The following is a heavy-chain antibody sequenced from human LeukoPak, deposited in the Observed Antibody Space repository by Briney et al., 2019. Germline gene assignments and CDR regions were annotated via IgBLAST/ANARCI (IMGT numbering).Heavy chain of an antibody. CDR3: ARGDWQYSNNWSNWFDP. J-gene: IGHJ5*02. Sequence: SETLSLTCTVSGGSITSDSFYWIWIPQPAGKGLEWIGRTSGSGSPNYNPSLKSRSTISLDMSKNQFSLKLRSVAAADTAVYYCARGDWQYSNNWSNWFDPWGRGTLVTVSP. V-gene: IGHV4-61*02. CDR2: TSGSGSP. D-gene: IGHD6-13*01. CDR1: GGSITSDSFY.